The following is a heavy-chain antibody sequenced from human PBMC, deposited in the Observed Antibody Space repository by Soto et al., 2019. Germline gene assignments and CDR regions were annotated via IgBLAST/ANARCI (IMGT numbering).Heavy chain of an antibody. CDR3: AIDLAAAGIVDY. D-gene: IGHD6-13*01. Sequence: GGSLRLSCAVSGFTFTSYTMNWVRQAPGKGLEWVSSISSSSSYIYYADSVKGRFTISRDNAKNSLYLQMNSLRAEDTAVYYCAIDLAAAGIVDYWGQGTLVTVSS. CDR1: GFTFTSYT. V-gene: IGHV3-21*01. J-gene: IGHJ4*02. CDR2: ISSSSSYI.